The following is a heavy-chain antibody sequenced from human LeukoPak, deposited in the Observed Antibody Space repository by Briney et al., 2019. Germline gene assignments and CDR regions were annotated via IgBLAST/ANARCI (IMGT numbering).Heavy chain of an antibody. CDR2: IIPIFGTA. CDR3: ARGGFTIFGVVINDNWFDP. Sequence: GASVKVSCKASGGTFSSYAISWVRQAPGQGLEWMGGIIPIFGTANYAQKFQGRVTITADESTSTAYMELSSLRSEDTAVYYCARGGFTIFGVVINDNWFDPWGQGTLVTVSS. V-gene: IGHV1-69*13. J-gene: IGHJ5*02. D-gene: IGHD3-3*01. CDR1: GGTFSSYA.